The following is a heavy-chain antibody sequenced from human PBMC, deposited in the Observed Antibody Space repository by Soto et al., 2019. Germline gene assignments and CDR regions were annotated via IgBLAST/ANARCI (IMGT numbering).Heavy chain of an antibody. CDR3: AKDAVSGDGLWLVSD. V-gene: IGHV3-23*01. D-gene: IGHD2-21*02. CDR1: GFTFRSYA. Sequence: EVQLLESGGGLVQPGGSLRLSCAASGFTFRSYAIIWVRQAPGKGQEWVSGIIGSGGSKEYAASVKGRFTISRDNSKNTVYLQMNNRRDEDTAMYYCAKDAVSGDGLWLVSDWGQGTLVTVSS. CDR2: IIGSGGSK. J-gene: IGHJ4*02.